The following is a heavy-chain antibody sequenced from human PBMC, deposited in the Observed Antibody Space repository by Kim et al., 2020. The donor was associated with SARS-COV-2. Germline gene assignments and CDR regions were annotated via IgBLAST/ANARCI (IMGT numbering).Heavy chain of an antibody. CDR2: IYYSGST. CDR1: GGSISSSSYY. Sequence: SETLSLTCTVSGGSISSSSYYWGWIRQPPGKGLEWIGSIYYSGSTYYNPSLKSRVTISVDTSKNQFSLKLSSVTAADTAVYYCARHFKAPTKLRYFDWFWYFDLWGRGTLVTVSS. D-gene: IGHD3-9*01. J-gene: IGHJ2*01. V-gene: IGHV4-39*01. CDR3: ARHFKAPTKLRYFDWFWYFDL.